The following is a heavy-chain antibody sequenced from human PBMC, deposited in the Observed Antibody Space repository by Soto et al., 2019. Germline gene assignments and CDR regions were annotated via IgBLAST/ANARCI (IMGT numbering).Heavy chain of an antibody. J-gene: IGHJ4*02. D-gene: IGHD3-3*01. CDR1: GYTLTELS. CDR3: ANDLGKRRNEGY. CDR2: FDPEDGET. V-gene: IGHV1-24*01. Sequence: ASVKVSCKVSGYTLTELSMHWVRQAPGKGLEWMGGFDPEDGETIYAQKFQGRVTMTEDTSTDTAYMELSSLRSEDTAVYYCANDLGKRRNEGYWGQGTLVTVSS.